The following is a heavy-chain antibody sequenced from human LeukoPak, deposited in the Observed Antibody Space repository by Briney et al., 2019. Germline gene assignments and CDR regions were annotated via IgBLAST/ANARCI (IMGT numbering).Heavy chain of an antibody. Sequence: ASVKVSCKASGYTFTSYGISWVRQAPGQGLEWMGWISAYNGNTNYAQKLQGRVTMTTDISTSTAYMELRSLRSDDTAVYYCARGKLLYSAFDIWGQGKRVTVFS. J-gene: IGHJ3*02. V-gene: IGHV1-18*01. CDR2: ISAYNGNT. CDR3: ARGKLLYSAFDI. D-gene: IGHD3-10*01. CDR1: GYTFTSYG.